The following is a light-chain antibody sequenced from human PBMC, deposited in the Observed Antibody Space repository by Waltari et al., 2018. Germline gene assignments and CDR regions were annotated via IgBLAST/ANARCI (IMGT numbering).Light chain of an antibody. J-gene: IGKJ3*01. CDR2: GAS. Sequence: ETLMTQSPATLSVSLGNRATLSCRASQRVGSNLAWYLQNPGQPPRRLIYGASTRATGVPARFSGSGSGTELTLTVSSLQSEDFGIYYCQQYNDWPHTFGPGTKVDIK. CDR3: QQYNDWPHT. V-gene: IGKV3-15*01. CDR1: QRVGSN.